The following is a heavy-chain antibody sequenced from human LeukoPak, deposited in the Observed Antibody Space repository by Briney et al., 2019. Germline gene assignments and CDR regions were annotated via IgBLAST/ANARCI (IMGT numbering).Heavy chain of an antibody. CDR3: ARGGAAAGTKFDY. V-gene: IGHV4-30-2*01. CDR2: IYLSGST. CDR1: GGSISNAGYS. J-gene: IGHJ4*02. Sequence: SQTLSLTCGVSGGSISNAGYSWSWIRQPPGKGLEWIGYIYLSGSTYYNPSLKSRVTISIDTSKNQFSPKLSSVTAADTAVYYCARGGAAAGTKFDYWGQGTLVTVSS. D-gene: IGHD6-13*01.